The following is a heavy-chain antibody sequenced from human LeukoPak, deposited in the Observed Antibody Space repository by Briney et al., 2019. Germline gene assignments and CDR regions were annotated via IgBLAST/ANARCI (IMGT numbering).Heavy chain of an antibody. CDR3: AKEMFGYYDSSGPGDY. J-gene: IGHJ4*02. Sequence: GGSLRLSCAASGFTVSSNYMSWVRQAPGKGLEWVSVIYSGGSTYYADSVKGRFTISRDNSKNTLYLQMNSLRAEDTAVDYCAKEMFGYYDSSGPGDYWGQGTLVTV. V-gene: IGHV3-53*01. D-gene: IGHD3-22*01. CDR1: GFTVSSNY. CDR2: IYSGGST.